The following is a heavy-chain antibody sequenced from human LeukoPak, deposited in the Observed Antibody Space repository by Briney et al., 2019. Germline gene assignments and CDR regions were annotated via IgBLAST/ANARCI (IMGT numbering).Heavy chain of an antibody. D-gene: IGHD3-16*01. V-gene: IGHV4-30-2*01. J-gene: IGHJ4*02. Sequence: SETLSLTCAVSGGSISSGGYSWSWIRQPPGKGLEWIGYIYHSGSTYYNPSLKSRVTISADRSKNQFSLKLSSVTAADTAVYYCARTAGELLPYFDYWGQGTLVTVSS. CDR2: IYHSGST. CDR1: GGSISSGGYS. CDR3: ARTAGELLPYFDY.